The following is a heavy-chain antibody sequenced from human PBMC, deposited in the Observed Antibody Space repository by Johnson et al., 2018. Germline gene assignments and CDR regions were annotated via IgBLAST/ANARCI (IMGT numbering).Heavy chain of an antibody. Sequence: VQLVESGGGLVQPGGSLRLSCAASGFTFSSYWMSWVRQAPGKGLEWVANIKQDGSEKYCVDSVKGRFTISRDNAKNSLYLQMTSLRAEDTAVYYCASTLRPHYYYYGMDVWGKGTTVTVSS. D-gene: IGHD4-17*01. CDR3: ASTLRPHYYYYGMDV. V-gene: IGHV3-7*01. J-gene: IGHJ6*04. CDR1: GFTFSSYW. CDR2: IKQDGSEK.